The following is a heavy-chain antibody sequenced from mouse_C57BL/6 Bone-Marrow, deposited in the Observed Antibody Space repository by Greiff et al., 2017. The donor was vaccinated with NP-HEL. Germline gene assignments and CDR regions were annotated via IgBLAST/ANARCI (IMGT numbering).Heavy chain of an antibody. CDR3: AREGGLRRRTYSLDY. J-gene: IGHJ4*01. CDR2: INYDGSST. CDR1: GFTFSDYY. D-gene: IGHD2-4*01. Sequence: EVKLLESEGGLVQPGSSMKLSCTASGFTFSDYYMAWVRQVPEKGLEWVANINYDGSSTYYQDSLKSRSIITRDNAKNTLYLHMSSLKSEDTVKYYCAREGGLRRRTYSLDYWGRGTSATVSA. V-gene: IGHV5-16*01.